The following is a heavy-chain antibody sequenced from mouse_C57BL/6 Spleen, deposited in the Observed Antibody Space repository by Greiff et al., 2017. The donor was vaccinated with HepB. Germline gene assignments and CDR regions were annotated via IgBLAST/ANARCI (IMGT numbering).Heavy chain of an antibody. CDR1: GYTFTSYW. V-gene: IGHV1-50*01. D-gene: IGHD1-1*01. Sequence: QVQLQQPGAELVKPGASVKLSCKASGYTFTSYWMQWVKQRPGQGLEWIGEIDPSDSYTNYNQKFKGKATLTVDTSSSTAYMQLSSLTSEDSAVYYCARCYGSSYGYFDVWGTGTTVTVSS. CDR3: ARCYGSSYGYFDV. CDR2: IDPSDSYT. J-gene: IGHJ1*03.